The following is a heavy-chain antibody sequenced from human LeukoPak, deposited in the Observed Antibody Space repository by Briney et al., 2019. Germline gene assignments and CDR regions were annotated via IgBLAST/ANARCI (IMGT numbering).Heavy chain of an antibody. V-gene: IGHV3-23*01. J-gene: IGHJ4*02. D-gene: IGHD1-1*01. CDR2: ISGSGGST. CDR3: SGGAAPGSFDY. CDR1: GFTFSSYA. Sequence: GGSLRLSCAASGFTFSSYAMSWVRQAPGKGLEWVSAISGSGGSTYYADSVKGRFTISRDNAKNSLYLQLNSLRVEDTAVYYKSGGAAPGSFDYWGQGTLVTVSP.